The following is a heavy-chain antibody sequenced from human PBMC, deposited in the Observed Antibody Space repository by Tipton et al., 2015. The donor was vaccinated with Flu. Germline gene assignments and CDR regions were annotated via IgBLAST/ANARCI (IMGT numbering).Heavy chain of an antibody. CDR2: IKQDGSEK. V-gene: IGHV3-7*01. D-gene: IGHD6-19*01. CDR1: GFTFSSYW. CDR3: ARDGGIAVAGTFDY. Sequence: LSLTCAASGFTFSSYWMSWVRQAPGKGLEWVANIKQDGSEKYYVDSVKGRFTISRDNAKNSLYLQMNSLRAEDTAVYYCARDGGIAVAGTFDYWGQGTLVTVSS. J-gene: IGHJ4*02.